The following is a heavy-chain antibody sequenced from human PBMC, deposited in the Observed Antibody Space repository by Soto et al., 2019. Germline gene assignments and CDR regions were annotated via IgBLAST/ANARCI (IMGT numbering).Heavy chain of an antibody. D-gene: IGHD6-19*01. J-gene: IGHJ6*02. V-gene: IGHV3-33*01. CDR2: IRYDGSNK. Sequence: QVQLVESGGGVVQPGRSLRLSCAASGFTFSSYGMHWVRQAPGKGLEWVAGIRYDGSNKYYAESVKGRFTISRDNSKKTMYLQMNSLRAEDTAVFYCARGLAGRGYYYYGMDVWGQGTTVTVSS. CDR3: ARGLAGRGYYYYGMDV. CDR1: GFTFSSYG.